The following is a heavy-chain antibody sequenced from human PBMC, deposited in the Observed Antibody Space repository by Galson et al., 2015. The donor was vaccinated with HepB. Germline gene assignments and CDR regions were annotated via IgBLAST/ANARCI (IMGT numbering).Heavy chain of an antibody. CDR3: VFRRGYDLEPLDY. V-gene: IGHV3-48*04. D-gene: IGHD5-12*01. CDR1: TFILSTYS. Sequence: SLRLSCAASTFILSTYSMNWVRQAPGKGLEWVPYISSSSTTIYYADSVKGRFTISRDNAKNSLYLQMNSLRAEDTAVYYCVFRRGYDLEPLDYWGQGTLVTVSS. CDR2: ISSSSTTI. J-gene: IGHJ4*02.